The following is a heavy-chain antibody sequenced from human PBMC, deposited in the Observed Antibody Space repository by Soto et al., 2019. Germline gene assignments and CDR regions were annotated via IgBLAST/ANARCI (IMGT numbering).Heavy chain of an antibody. J-gene: IGHJ1*01. Sequence: SETLSLTCTVSGGSISSGDYYWSWIRQPPGKGLEWIGYIYYSGSTYYNPSLKSRVTISVDTSKNQFSLKLSSATAADTAVYEGAGVDYRIYHFEDWGQATQVSVPS. CDR3: AGVDYRIYHFED. CDR1: GGSISSGDYY. CDR2: IYYSGST. V-gene: IGHV4-30-4*01. D-gene: IGHD4-4*01.